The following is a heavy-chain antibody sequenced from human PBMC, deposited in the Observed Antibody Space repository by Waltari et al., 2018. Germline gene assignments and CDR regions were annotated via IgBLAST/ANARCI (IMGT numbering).Heavy chain of an antibody. J-gene: IGHJ4*02. CDR2: VLGSGRH. CDR1: GDSMSNNW. V-gene: IGHV4-4*02. CDR3: ARDRGRGLYLDS. D-gene: IGHD2-15*01. Sequence: QLRLQQSGPGLVKPSESLSLTCAVSGDSMSNNWWSWVRQSPGKGLEWIGQVLGSGRHTYTPALASRVTVSIDTSNNRFSLRMPSPTAADTAMYYCARDRGRGLYLDSWSQGTLVTVSP.